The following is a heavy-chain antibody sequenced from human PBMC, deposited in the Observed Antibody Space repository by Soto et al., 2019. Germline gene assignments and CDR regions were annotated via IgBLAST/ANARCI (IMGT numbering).Heavy chain of an antibody. CDR2: IHPSSGKT. D-gene: IGHD3-3*01. CDR3: ARSGFYSYYVMDV. CDR1: GYTFSSYY. V-gene: IGHV1-46*01. J-gene: IGHJ6*02. Sequence: ASVKVSCKASGYTFSSYYIQWVQQAPGQGLEWMAIIHPSSGKTTYAQRFQDRVALTRDTSTSTVDMELSSLRSEDTAVYFCARSGFYSYYVMDVWGQGTTVTVSS.